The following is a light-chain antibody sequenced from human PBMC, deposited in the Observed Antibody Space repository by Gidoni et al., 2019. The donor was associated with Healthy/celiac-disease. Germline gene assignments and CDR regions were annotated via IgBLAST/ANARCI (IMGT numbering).Light chain of an antibody. J-gene: IGKJ5*01. CDR1: QSVSGSY. CDR3: QQYGSSPPIT. CDR2: GAS. Sequence: MVLTQSPGTLSLSPGERATLSCRASQSVSGSYVAWYQQKPGQAPRLLIYGASSRATGIPDRFSGSGSGTDFTLTISRLEPEDFAVYYCQQYGSSPPITFGQGTRLEIK. V-gene: IGKV3-20*01.